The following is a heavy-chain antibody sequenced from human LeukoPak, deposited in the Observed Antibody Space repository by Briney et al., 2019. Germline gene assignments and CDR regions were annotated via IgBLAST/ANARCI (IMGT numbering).Heavy chain of an antibody. J-gene: IGHJ4*02. CDR1: GFTFSSYS. CDR2: ISSSSSYI. D-gene: IGHD3-9*01. V-gene: IGHV3-21*01. Sequence: GGSLRLSCAASGFTFSSYSMNWVRQASGKGLEWVSSISSSSSYIYYADSVKGRFTISRDNAKDSLYLQMNSLRAEDTAVYYCARDSRYFGYYFDYWGQGTLVTVSS. CDR3: ARDSRYFGYYFDY.